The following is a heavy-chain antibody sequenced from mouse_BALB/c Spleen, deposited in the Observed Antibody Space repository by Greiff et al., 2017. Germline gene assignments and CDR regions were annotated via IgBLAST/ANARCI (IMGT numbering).Heavy chain of an antibody. CDR3: AREEGIYYYGSSSWFAY. D-gene: IGHD1-1*01. CDR1: GYSFTGYT. CDR2: INPYNGGT. J-gene: IGHJ3*01. Sequence: EVQLQQSGPELVKPGASMKISCKASGYSFTGYTMNWVKQSHGKNLEWIGLINPYNGGTSYNQKFKGKATLTVDKSSSTAYMELLSLTSEDSAVYYCAREEGIYYYGSSSWFAYWGQGTLVTVSA. V-gene: IGHV1-18*01.